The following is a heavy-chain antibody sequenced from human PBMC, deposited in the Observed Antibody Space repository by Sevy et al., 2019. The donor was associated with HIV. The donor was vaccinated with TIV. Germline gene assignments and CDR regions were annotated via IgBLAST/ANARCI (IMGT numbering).Heavy chain of an antibody. V-gene: IGHV3-49*04. CDR3: TRWKAAQSIFDY. D-gene: IGHD6-13*01. J-gene: IGHJ4*02. CDR1: GFTFGDYC. Sequence: GGSLRLSCTASGFTFGDYCMSWVRQAPGKGLEWVAFLKSDVYGGTVDHAAWVRCRFVISKDDSKTIAYMQMNDLKTEDTCVYYCTRWKAAQSIFDYWGQGALVTVSS. CDR2: LKSDVYGGTV.